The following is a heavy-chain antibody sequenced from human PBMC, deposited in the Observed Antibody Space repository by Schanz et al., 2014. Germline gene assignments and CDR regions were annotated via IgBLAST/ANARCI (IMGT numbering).Heavy chain of an antibody. J-gene: IGHJ4*02. Sequence: QVQLVQSGAEVKKPGASVKVSCKASGYTFTSDSMHWVRQAPGQGLEWMGMINPSGGSTTYAQKFQGRFTMTRDTSTSTVYMELSSLRSEDTAVYYCARDGVDAAAGGNYWGQGTLVNVSS. V-gene: IGHV1-46*03. CDR2: INPSGGST. D-gene: IGHD6-13*01. CDR3: ARDGVDAAAGGNY. CDR1: GYTFTSDS.